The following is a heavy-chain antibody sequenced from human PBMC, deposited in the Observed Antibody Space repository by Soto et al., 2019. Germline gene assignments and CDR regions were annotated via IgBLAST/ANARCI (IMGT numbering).Heavy chain of an antibody. CDR2: ISGYNGDT. Sequence: QGHLVQSGAEVKKPGTSVKVSCKASGYTFTRYGISWVRQAPGQGLEWMGWISGYNGDTNYAQNLQGRVTMTIDTSAXTAYMELRSLTSDDTAVYYCAKNGQSSYDYSGLDVWGQGTTVTVSS. D-gene: IGHD2-8*01. V-gene: IGHV1-18*01. CDR3: AKNGQSSYDYSGLDV. J-gene: IGHJ6*02. CDR1: GYTFTRYG.